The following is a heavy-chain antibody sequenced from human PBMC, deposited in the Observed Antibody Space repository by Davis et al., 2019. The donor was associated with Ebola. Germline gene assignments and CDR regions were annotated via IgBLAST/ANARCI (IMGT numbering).Heavy chain of an antibody. Sequence: MPSETLSLTCTVSGGSISRGGYYWSWIRQPPGKGLEWIGYIYYSGSTYYDPSLKSRVTISVDTSKNQFSLKLSSVTAADTAVYYCARVTIYSSSCFDYWGQGTLVTDSS. CDR1: GGSISRGGYY. D-gene: IGHD6-13*01. CDR3: ARVTIYSSSCFDY. CDR2: IYYSGST. V-gene: IGHV4-31*03. J-gene: IGHJ4*02.